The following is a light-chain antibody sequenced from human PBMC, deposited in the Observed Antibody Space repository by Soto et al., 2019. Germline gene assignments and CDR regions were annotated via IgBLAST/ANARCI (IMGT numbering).Light chain of an antibody. Sequence: QSVLTQPASVSGSPGQSITISCTGTSSDVGSYYYVSWYQQHPGTAPKLMISEVNKRPSGVSDRFSGSKSGNTASLTISGLQDEDEADYYCSSYTSSSTLVFGTGTKGTVL. V-gene: IGLV2-14*01. CDR1: SSDVGSYYY. J-gene: IGLJ1*01. CDR3: SSYTSSSTLV. CDR2: EVN.